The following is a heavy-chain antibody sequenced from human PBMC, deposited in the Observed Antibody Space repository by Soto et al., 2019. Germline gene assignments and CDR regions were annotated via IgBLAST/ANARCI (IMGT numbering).Heavy chain of an antibody. J-gene: IGHJ5*02. CDR3: ARVGYCISTSCLNWFDP. Sequence: QVQLVQSGAEVKKPGASVKVSCKASGYTFTSYGISWVRQAPRQGLEWMGWISAYNGNTNYAQKLQGRVTMTTDTSPSTANMELRSLRYDDTAVYYCARVGYCISTSCLNWFDPWGQGTLVTVSS. CDR1: GYTFTSYG. CDR2: ISAYNGNT. V-gene: IGHV1-18*01. D-gene: IGHD2-2*01.